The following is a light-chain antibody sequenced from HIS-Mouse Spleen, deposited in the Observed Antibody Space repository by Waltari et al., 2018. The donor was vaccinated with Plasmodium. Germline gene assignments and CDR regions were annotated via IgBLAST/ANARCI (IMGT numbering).Light chain of an antibody. CDR2: GAS. CDR3: QQYGSSPYT. Sequence: EIVLTQSPGTLSLSPGERATLSCRASQSVSSSYLAWYQQKPGQAPRLLIYGASSRATGIPDRCSGSGSGTDSTLTISRLEPEDFAVYYCQQYGSSPYTFGQGTKLEIK. CDR1: QSVSSSY. V-gene: IGKV3-20*01. J-gene: IGKJ2*01.